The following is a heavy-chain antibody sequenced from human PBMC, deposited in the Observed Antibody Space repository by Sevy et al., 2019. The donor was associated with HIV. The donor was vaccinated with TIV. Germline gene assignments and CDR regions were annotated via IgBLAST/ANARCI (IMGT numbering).Heavy chain of an antibody. V-gene: IGHV3-33*01. CDR3: ARGPPDGSYDYFDY. D-gene: IGHD1-26*01. J-gene: IGHJ4*02. CDR1: GLIFSHYG. Sequence: GGSLRLSCAASGLIFSHYGMHWVRQAPGKGLEWVAFISFDGSNKYYVDSVKGRFTISRDNSKNTLYLQMNSLRADDTAVYYCARGPPDGSYDYFDYWGQGTLVTVSS. CDR2: ISFDGSNK.